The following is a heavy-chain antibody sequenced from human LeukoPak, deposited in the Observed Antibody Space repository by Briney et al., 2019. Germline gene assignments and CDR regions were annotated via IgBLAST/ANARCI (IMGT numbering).Heavy chain of an antibody. D-gene: IGHD3-22*01. CDR2: ISSSSSTI. Sequence: GGSLRLSCAASGFTFSSYSMNWVRQAPGKGLEWVSYISSSSSTIYYADSVKGRFTTSRDNAKNSLYLQMNSLRAEDTAVYYCARAPYYYDREYYFDYWGQGTLVTVSS. J-gene: IGHJ4*02. CDR3: ARAPYYYDREYYFDY. V-gene: IGHV3-48*04. CDR1: GFTFSSYS.